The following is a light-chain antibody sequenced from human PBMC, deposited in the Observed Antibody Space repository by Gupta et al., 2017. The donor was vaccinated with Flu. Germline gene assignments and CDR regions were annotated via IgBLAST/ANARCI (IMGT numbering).Light chain of an antibody. Sequence: PSTLSASVGDRVTIACRASQSISSWLAWHQQKPGKAPKLLIYKASNLESGVPSRFSGSGSGTEFTLTISSLQPDDFATYYCQQYDSFSWTFGQGTKVEIK. CDR1: QSISSW. CDR3: QQYDSFSWT. J-gene: IGKJ1*01. CDR2: KAS. V-gene: IGKV1-5*03.